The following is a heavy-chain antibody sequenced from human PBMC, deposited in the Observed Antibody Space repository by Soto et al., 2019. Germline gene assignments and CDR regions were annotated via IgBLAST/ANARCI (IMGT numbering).Heavy chain of an antibody. D-gene: IGHD6-6*01. CDR1: GVSISSFY. Sequence: QVQLQESGPGLVKPSETLSLTCTVSGVSISSFYWSWIRQPPGKRLEWIGYIYYSGSTNYNPSLKSRVTMSVDTSKNQCSLKLRSVTAADTAVYYCARGGTQISSLTTFDYWGRGTLVTVSS. J-gene: IGHJ4*02. V-gene: IGHV4-59*01. CDR2: IYYSGST. CDR3: ARGGTQISSLTTFDY.